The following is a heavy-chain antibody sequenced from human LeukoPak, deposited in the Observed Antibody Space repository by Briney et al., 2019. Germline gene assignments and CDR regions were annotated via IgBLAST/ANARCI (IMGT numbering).Heavy chain of an antibody. D-gene: IGHD2-21*01. V-gene: IGHV4-61*02. CDR2: IYTSGST. J-gene: IGHJ1*01. CDR1: GVSISSGSYY. Sequence: PSETLSLTCTVSGVSISSGSYYWSWIRQPAGKGLEWIGRIYTSGSTNYKPSLKSRVTMSVDTSKNQFSLKLSSVTAADTAVYYCVRAELWWPRSRAGYFQHWGQGTLVTVSS. CDR3: VRAELWWPRSRAGYFQH.